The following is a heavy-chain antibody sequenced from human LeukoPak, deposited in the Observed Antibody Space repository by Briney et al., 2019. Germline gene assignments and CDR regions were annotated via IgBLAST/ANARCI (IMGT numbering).Heavy chain of an antibody. Sequence: GGSLRLSCAASGFTFDDYGMSWVRQAPGKGLEWVSGINWNGGSTGYADSVEGRFTISRDNAKNSLYLQMNSLRAEDTALYYCARDGRYYDSSGYSPDFDYWGQGTLVTVSS. CDR1: GFTFDDYG. D-gene: IGHD3-22*01. V-gene: IGHV3-20*04. CDR3: ARDGRYYDSSGYSPDFDY. J-gene: IGHJ4*02. CDR2: INWNGGST.